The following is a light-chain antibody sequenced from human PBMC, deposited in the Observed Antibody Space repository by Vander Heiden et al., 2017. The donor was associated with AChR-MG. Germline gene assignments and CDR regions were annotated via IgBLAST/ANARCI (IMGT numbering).Light chain of an antibody. V-gene: IGLV4-69*01. CDR1: SGHSSYA. CDR2: LNSDGSH. CDR3: QTWGTGIVV. J-gene: IGLJ2*01. Sequence: QLVLTQSPSASASLGASVKLTCTLSSGHSSYAIAWHQQQPEKGPRYLMKLNSDGSHSKGDGIPDRFSGSSSGAGRYLTNSSLQSEDEADYYCQTWGTGIVVFGGGTKLTVL.